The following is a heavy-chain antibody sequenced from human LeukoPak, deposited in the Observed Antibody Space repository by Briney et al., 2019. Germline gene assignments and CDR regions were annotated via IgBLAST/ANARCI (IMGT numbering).Heavy chain of an antibody. Sequence: ASVKVSCRASGYTFTGYYMHWVRQAPGQGLEWMGWINPNSGGTNYAQKFQGRVIMTRDTSITTAYMELTRLRSDDTAVYYCTRASSGWYIYFQQWGQGTLVTVSS. CDR1: GYTFTGYY. V-gene: IGHV1-2*02. D-gene: IGHD6-19*01. CDR2: INPNSGGT. CDR3: TRASSGWYIYFQQ. J-gene: IGHJ1*01.